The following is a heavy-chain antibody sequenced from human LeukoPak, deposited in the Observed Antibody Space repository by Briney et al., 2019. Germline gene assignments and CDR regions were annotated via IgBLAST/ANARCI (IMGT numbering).Heavy chain of an antibody. CDR1: GFTFDDYA. J-gene: IGHJ5*02. CDR3: PKGNSGGYSQDWFDP. Sequence: GGSLRLSCAASGFTFDDYAMHWVPQAPGKSLERVLGITWNSGTLAYADSVKGRFTISRDNAKNSLYLQMNSLTAQDLALNYCPKGNSGGYSQDWFDPGGKGNLVSVSS. V-gene: IGHV3-9*03. CDR2: ITWNSGTL. D-gene: IGHD1-26*01.